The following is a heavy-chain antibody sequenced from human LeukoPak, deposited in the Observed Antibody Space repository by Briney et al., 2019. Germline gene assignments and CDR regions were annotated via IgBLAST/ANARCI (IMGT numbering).Heavy chain of an antibody. CDR2: MNPNSGNT. V-gene: IGHV1-8*01. J-gene: IGHJ6*02. CDR1: GYTFTSYD. CDR3: ARGARELLSYYYYYGMDV. Sequence: ASVTVSCTASGYTFTSYDINWVRQATGQGLEWMGWMNPNSGNTGYAQKFQGRVTMTRNTSISTAYMELSSLRSEDTAVYYCARGARELLSYYYYYGMDVWGQGTTVTVSS. D-gene: IGHD1-26*01.